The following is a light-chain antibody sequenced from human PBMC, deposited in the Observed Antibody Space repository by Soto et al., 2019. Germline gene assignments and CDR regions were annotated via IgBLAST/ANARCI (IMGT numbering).Light chain of an antibody. V-gene: IGKV1-9*01. CDR2: AAS. J-gene: IGKJ1*01. Sequence: DIQLTQSPSFLSASVGDRVTITCRASQGISSYLAWYQQKPGKAPKLLIYAASTLQSGVPSRFSGRGSETDFTLTISSLQPEDFATYYCQQLNSLWTFGQGTKV. CDR1: QGISSY. CDR3: QQLNSLWT.